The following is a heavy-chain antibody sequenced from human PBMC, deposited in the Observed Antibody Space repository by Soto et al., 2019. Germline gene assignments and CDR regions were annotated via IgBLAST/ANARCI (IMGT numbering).Heavy chain of an antibody. CDR1: GYTFTSYD. J-gene: IGHJ5*02. V-gene: IGHV1-8*01. Sequence: GASVEVSCKASGYTFTSYDINWVRQATGQGLEWMGWMNPNSGNTGYAQKFQGRVTMTRNTSISTAYMELSSLRSADPAVYYCARGRGRWLNWFDPWGQGTLVAFTS. CDR2: MNPNSGNT. CDR3: ARGRGRWLNWFDP. D-gene: IGHD5-12*01.